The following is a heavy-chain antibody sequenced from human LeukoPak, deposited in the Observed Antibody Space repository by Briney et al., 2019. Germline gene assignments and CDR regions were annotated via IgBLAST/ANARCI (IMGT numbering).Heavy chain of an antibody. D-gene: IGHD7-27*01. CDR3: VRTPPNWGFDY. Sequence: ASVKVSCKASGYTFTTYYIHWVRQAPGQGLEWMGWMSPNSGDTGYAQKFQGRVTMTSDSSISTAYMELSSLRSEDTAIYYCVRTPPNWGFDYWGQGTLVTVSS. CDR2: MSPNSGDT. J-gene: IGHJ4*02. CDR1: GYTFTTYY. V-gene: IGHV1-8*02.